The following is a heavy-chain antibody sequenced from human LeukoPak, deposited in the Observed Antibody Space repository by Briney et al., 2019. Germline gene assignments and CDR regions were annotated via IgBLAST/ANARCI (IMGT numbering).Heavy chain of an antibody. CDR2: IKQDGSEK. Sequence: GGSLRLSCAASGFTFSSYWMSWVRQAPGKGLEWVANIKQDGSEKYYVDSVKGRFTISRDNAKNSLYLQMNSLRAEDTAVYYCAGEITMIVVVIALFVYYWGQGTLVTVSS. J-gene: IGHJ4*02. CDR3: AGEITMIVVVIALFVYY. CDR1: GFTFSSYW. D-gene: IGHD3-22*01. V-gene: IGHV3-7*01.